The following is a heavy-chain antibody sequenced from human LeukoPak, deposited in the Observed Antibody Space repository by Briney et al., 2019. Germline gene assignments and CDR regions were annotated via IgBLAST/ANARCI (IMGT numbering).Heavy chain of an antibody. Sequence: PSETLSLTCAVYGGSFSDYYWTWIRQPPGKGLEWIGEINHRGSTNYNPSLKSRIIISVDTSKNQFSLNLRSVTAADTAVYYCAAARDGYNYFDHWGQGTLVTVSS. CDR3: AAARDGYNYFDH. CDR1: GGSFSDYY. CDR2: INHRGST. V-gene: IGHV4-34*01. D-gene: IGHD5-24*01. J-gene: IGHJ4*02.